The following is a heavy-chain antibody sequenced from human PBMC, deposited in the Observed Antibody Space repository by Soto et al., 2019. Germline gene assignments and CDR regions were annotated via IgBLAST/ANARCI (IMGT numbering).Heavy chain of an antibody. CDR3: ARGGSGSGTGDFDY. CDR1: GASITSPNW. J-gene: IGHJ4*02. Sequence: QVQLQESGPGLVKPSGTLSLTCAVSGASITSPNWWSWVRQSPGKGLEWIGEIYHSGDTNYNPSLKSRIMMSLDRSKNHISLTLNSVAAADTAVYSCARGGSGSGTGDFDYWGQGTLVTVSS. D-gene: IGHD1-26*01. V-gene: IGHV4-4*02. CDR2: IYHSGDT.